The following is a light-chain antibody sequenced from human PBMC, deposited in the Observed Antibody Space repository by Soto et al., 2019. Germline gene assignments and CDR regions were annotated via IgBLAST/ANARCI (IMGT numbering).Light chain of an antibody. J-gene: IGKJ5*01. CDR2: HAS. Sequence: RASESISRWLAWDQQKPGKVPKHLIYHASSLESGVPSRFSRSGSGTALTVTISSPPPDAFLPYHSQQHKSYITSGQGTRLEIK. CDR1: ESISRW. V-gene: IGKV1-5*03. CDR3: QQHKSYIT.